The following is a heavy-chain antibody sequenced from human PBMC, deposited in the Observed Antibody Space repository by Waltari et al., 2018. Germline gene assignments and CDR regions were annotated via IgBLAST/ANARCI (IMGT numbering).Heavy chain of an antibody. CDR2: ISSSSSYI. J-gene: IGHJ4*02. V-gene: IGHV3-21*01. Sequence: EVQLVESGGGLVKPGGSLRLSCAASGFTFSSYSMNWVRQAPGKGLEWVSSISSSSSYIYYADSVKGRFTISRDNDKNSLYLQMNSLRAEDTAVYYCARGWAYYDSSGYYSQIYWGQGTLVTVSS. CDR1: GFTFSSYS. D-gene: IGHD3-22*01. CDR3: ARGWAYYDSSGYYSQIY.